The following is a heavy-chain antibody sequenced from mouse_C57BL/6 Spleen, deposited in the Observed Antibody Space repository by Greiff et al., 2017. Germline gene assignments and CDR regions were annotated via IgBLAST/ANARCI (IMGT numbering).Heavy chain of an antibody. D-gene: IGHD2-4*01. J-gene: IGHJ2*01. CDR1: GYSFTDYN. CDR3: ARSGDYDEGYYFDY. Sequence: EVQLQQSGPELVKPGASVKISCKASGYSFTDYNMNWVKQSNGKSLEWIGVINPNYGTTNYNQKFKGKATLTVDQSSTTAYMQLNSLTSEDSAVYYCARSGDYDEGYYFDYWGQGTTLTVSS. V-gene: IGHV1-39*01. CDR2: INPNYGTT.